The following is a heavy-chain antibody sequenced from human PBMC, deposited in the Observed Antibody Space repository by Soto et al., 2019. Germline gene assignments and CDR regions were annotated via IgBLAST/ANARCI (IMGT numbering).Heavy chain of an antibody. J-gene: IGHJ4*02. D-gene: IGHD6-19*01. Sequence: QVQVVQSGAEEKKPGASVKVSRTASGYTFTGYAIHWMRQAPGQRLEWMGWINAGNGNTKYSQKFQGRVTITRDTSASTAYMELSSLRSEDTAVYYCARAVAVPADFDYWGQGTLVTVSS. CDR2: INAGNGNT. CDR3: ARAVAVPADFDY. V-gene: IGHV1-3*05. CDR1: GYTFTGYA.